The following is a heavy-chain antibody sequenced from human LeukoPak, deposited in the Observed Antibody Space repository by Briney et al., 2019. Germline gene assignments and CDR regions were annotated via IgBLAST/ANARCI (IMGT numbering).Heavy chain of an antibody. D-gene: IGHD2-15*01. J-gene: IGHJ4*02. CDR2: IYYAGST. V-gene: IGHV4-39*01. CDR3: ARHTATEAAIDS. Sequence: PSETLSLTCTVSGGSISSSSYYWGWIRQPLGKGLEWIGTIYYAGSTYYNPSLKSRVTISVDTSMTQFSLKVSSVTAADTAVYYCARHTATEAAIDSWGQGTLVTVSS. CDR1: GGSISSSSYY.